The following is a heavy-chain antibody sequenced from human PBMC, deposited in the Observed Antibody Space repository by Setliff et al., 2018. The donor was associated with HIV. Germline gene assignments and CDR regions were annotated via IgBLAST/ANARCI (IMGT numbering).Heavy chain of an antibody. J-gene: IGHJ5*02. D-gene: IGHD3-22*01. CDR2: ITYSGSA. Sequence: PSETLSLTCTVSGGSISSDDYYWNWIRQPPGKGLEWIGYITYSGSAYYNPSLKSRVTISIDTSKNQSFLKVTSVTAADTAVYYCARHSGSGYYLIDPWGQGTLVTVSS. V-gene: IGHV4-30-4*08. CDR3: ARHSGSGYYLIDP. CDR1: GGSISSDDYY.